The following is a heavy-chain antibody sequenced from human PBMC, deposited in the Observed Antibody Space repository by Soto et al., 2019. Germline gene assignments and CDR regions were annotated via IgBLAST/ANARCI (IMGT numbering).Heavy chain of an antibody. CDR1: GFTFSNYW. J-gene: IGHJ4*02. CDR3: ARDGAYCGGDCYSLFNLEY. D-gene: IGHD2-21*02. Sequence: EVQLVESGGGLVQPGGSLRLSCAASGFTFSNYWMHWVRQAPGKGLVWVSRINTDESNTTYADSVKGRFTVSRDNAKNTLYLQMNSLRAEDTAVYYCARDGAYCGGDCYSLFNLEYWGQGTLVTVSS. V-gene: IGHV3-74*01. CDR2: INTDESNT.